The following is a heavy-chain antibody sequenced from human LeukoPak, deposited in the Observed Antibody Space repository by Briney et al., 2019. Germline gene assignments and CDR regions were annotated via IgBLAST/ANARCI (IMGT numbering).Heavy chain of an antibody. CDR1: GYSFTSYA. J-gene: IGHJ6*03. Sequence: ASVKVSCKASGYSFTSYAMNWVRQAPGQGLEWMGWINPNSGDTNYAQKFQGRVTMTRDTSISTAYMDLSGLRSDDTAVYYCARDGGSSLFYYYYYMDVWGKGTTVTVSS. V-gene: IGHV1-2*02. D-gene: IGHD2-15*01. CDR2: INPNSGDT. CDR3: ARDGGSSLFYYYYYMDV.